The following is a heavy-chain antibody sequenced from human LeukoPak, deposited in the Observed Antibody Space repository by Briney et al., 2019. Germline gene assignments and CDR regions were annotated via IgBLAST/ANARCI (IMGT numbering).Heavy chain of an antibody. CDR2: INPSGGST. V-gene: IGHV1-46*01. D-gene: IGHD6-19*01. CDR1: GYTFTTYY. J-gene: IGHJ4*02. Sequence: ASVKVSCRASGYTFTTYYMHWVRQAPGQGLEWMGIINPSGGSTSYAQKFQGRVTMTRDMSTSTVYTELSSLRSEDTAVYYCARDQKEGTVAGNFDYWGQGTLVTVSS. CDR3: ARDQKEGTVAGNFDY.